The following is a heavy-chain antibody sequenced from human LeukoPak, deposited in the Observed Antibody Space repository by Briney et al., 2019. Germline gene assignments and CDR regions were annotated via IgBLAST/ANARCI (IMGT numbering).Heavy chain of an antibody. CDR2: ISAYNGNT. D-gene: IGHD2-8*02. J-gene: IGHJ5*02. Sequence: GASVKVSCKASGYTFPSYGISWVRQAPGQGLEWMGWISAYNGNTNYAQKLQGRVTMTTDTSTSTAYMELRSLRSDDTAVYYCARDLRGFEIVLGWFDPWGQGTLVTVSS. CDR1: GYTFPSYG. V-gene: IGHV1-18*01. CDR3: ARDLRGFEIVLGWFDP.